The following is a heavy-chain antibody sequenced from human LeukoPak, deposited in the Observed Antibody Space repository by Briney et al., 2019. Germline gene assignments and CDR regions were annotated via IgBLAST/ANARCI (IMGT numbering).Heavy chain of an antibody. V-gene: IGHV3-53*04. J-gene: IGHJ3*02. CDR1: GFTVSSNY. CDR3: ARVLAGSGAGAFDI. CDR2: IYSGGST. Sequence: GGSLRLSCAAPGFTVSSNYMSWVRQAPGKGLEWVSVIYSGGSTYYADSVKGRFTISRHNSKNTLYLQMNSLRAEDTAVYYCARVLAGSGAGAFDIWGQGTMVTVSS. D-gene: IGHD6-19*01.